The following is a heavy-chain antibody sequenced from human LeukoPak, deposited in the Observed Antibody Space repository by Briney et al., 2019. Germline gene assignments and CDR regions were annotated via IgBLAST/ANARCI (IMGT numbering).Heavy chain of an antibody. D-gene: IGHD5-18*01. CDR2: INPNSGGT. CDR3: ARVDTAMVAGGGDY. CDR1: GYTFTGYY. V-gene: IGHV1-2*02. Sequence: GGSMKVSCKASGYTFTGYYMHWVRQAPGQGLEWMGWINPNSGGTKYAQKFKGRVTMTRDTSISTAYMELSRLRSDDTAVYYCARVDTAMVAGGGDYWGQGTLVTVSS. J-gene: IGHJ4*02.